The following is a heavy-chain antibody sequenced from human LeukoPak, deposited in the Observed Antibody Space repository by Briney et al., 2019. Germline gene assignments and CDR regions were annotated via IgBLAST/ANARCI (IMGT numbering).Heavy chain of an antibody. J-gene: IGHJ4*02. D-gene: IGHD3-16*01. CDR2: IIPILGIA. CDR3: ARDLGAGLFDY. CDR1: GGTFSSYA. Sequence: SVKVSCKASGGTFSSYAISWVRQAPGQGLEWMGRIIPILGIANYAQKFQGRVTITADRSTSTAYMELSSLRSEDTAVYYCARDLGAGLFDYWGQGTLVTVPS. V-gene: IGHV1-69*04.